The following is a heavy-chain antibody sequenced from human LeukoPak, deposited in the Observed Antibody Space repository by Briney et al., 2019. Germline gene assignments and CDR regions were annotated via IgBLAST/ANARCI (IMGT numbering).Heavy chain of an antibody. CDR1: GGGFGNYG. CDR3: VTLYYYGSGSPDPRGEGYYFDY. Sequence: GASVKVSCKASGGGFGNYGITWVRQAPGQGLEWVGGVIPIFGTSNYAPKFQGRVTITADRSTSTAYMELRSLRSEDTAVYYCVTLYYYGSGSPDPRGEGYYFDYWGQGTLVTVSS. J-gene: IGHJ4*02. CDR2: VIPIFGTS. V-gene: IGHV1-69*06. D-gene: IGHD3-10*01.